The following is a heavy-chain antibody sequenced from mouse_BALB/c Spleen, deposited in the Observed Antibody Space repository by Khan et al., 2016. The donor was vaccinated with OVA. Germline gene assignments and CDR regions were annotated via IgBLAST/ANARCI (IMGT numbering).Heavy chain of an antibody. CDR3: ARQPYYHYMLMDY. V-gene: IGHV2-6-1*01. CDR2: IWSDGST. CDR1: GFSLTNYG. D-gene: IGHD2-4*01. J-gene: IGHJ4*01. Sequence: QVQLKQSGPGLVAPSQSLSITCTISGFSLTNYGVHWVRQPPGKGLEWLVVIWSDGSTNYNSALKSRLTITKDNSKSQVFLKMNSLQTDDTAIYFCARQPYYHYMLMDYWGQGTSVNVS.